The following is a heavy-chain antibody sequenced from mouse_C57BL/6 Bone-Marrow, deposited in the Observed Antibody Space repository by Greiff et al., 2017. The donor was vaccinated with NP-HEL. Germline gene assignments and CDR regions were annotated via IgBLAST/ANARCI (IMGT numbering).Heavy chain of an antibody. D-gene: IGHD1-1*01. V-gene: IGHV3-6*01. CDR1: GYSITSGYY. J-gene: IGHJ2*01. CDR2: ISYDGSN. CDR3: ARVSYYYGSSRYYFDY. Sequence: EVQRVESGPGLVKPSQSLSLTCSVTGYSITSGYYWNWIRQFPGNKLEWMGYISYDGSNNYNPSLKNRISITRDTSKNQFFLKLNSVTTEDTATYYCARVSYYYGSSRYYFDYWGQGTTLTVSS.